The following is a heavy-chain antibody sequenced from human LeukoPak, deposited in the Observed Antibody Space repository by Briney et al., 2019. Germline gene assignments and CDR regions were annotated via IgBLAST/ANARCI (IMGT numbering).Heavy chain of an antibody. Sequence: GGSLRLSCAGFGFTFSNYAIHWVRQAPGKGLEWVAAISFDGSKSYYAESVKGRFSISRDNSRDTLYLQMSCLAVEDTAIYYCARSRIANDSSGYYFKFDYWGQGALVTVSS. V-gene: IGHV3-30*15. CDR1: GFTFSNYA. CDR3: ARSRIANDSSGYYFKFDY. CDR2: ISFDGSKS. J-gene: IGHJ4*02. D-gene: IGHD3-22*01.